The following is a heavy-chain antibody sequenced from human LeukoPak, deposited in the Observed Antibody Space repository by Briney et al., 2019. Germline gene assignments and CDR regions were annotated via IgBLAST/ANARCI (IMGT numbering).Heavy chain of an antibody. Sequence: SETLSLTCTVSGGSISSSSYFWGWIRQPPGKGLEWIGSIYYRGSTYYNPSLKSRVTLSVDTSKNQFSLKLSSVTAADTAVYYCARDLAVLGYFHFDYWGQGTLVTVSS. CDR3: ARDLAVLGYFHFDY. D-gene: IGHD3-22*01. J-gene: IGHJ4*02. CDR2: IYYRGST. CDR1: GGSISSSSYF. V-gene: IGHV4-39*07.